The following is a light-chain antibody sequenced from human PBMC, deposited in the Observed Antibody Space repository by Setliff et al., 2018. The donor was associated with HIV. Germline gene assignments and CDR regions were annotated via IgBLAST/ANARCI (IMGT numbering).Light chain of an antibody. Sequence: QSALTQPPSASGTPGQRVTISCSGSSSNIGSNTVNWYQQLPGTAPKLLIYANNQRPSGVPDRFSGSKSGTSASLAISGLQSEDEADYYCCSSAGSYTYVFGTGTKVTVL. CDR2: ANN. CDR1: SSNIGSNT. J-gene: IGLJ1*01. CDR3: CSSAGSYTYV. V-gene: IGLV1-44*01.